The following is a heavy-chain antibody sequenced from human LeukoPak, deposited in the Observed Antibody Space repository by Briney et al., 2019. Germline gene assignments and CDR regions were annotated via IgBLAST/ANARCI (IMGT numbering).Heavy chain of an antibody. J-gene: IGHJ3*02. CDR2: ISGSGGST. CDR1: GFTFSSYA. D-gene: IGHD6-13*01. V-gene: IGHV3-23*01. CDR3: AREKKPDGRTEQLEEGGDAFGI. Sequence: PGGSLRLSCAASGFTFSSYAMSWVRQAPGKGLEWVSAISGSGGSTYYADSVKGRFTISRDNSKNTLYLQMNSLRAEDTAVYYCAREKKPDGRTEQLEEGGDAFGIWGQGTMVTVSS.